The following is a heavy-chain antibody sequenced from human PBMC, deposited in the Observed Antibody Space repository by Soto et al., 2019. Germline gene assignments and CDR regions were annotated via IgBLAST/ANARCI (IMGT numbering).Heavy chain of an antibody. Sequence: GGSLRLSCAASGFTFSSYSMNWVRQAPGKGLEWVSYISSSSSTIYYADSVKGRFTISRDNAKNSLYLQMNSLRAEDTAVYYCARGGANFLYGELSNWGQGTLVTVSS. J-gene: IGHJ4*02. CDR1: GFTFSSYS. D-gene: IGHD3-16*02. CDR3: ARGGANFLYGELSN. CDR2: ISSSSSTI. V-gene: IGHV3-48*01.